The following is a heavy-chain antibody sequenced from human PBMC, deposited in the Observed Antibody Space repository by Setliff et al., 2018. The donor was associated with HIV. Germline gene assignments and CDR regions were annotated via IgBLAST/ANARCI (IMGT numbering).Heavy chain of an antibody. J-gene: IGHJ5*02. V-gene: IGHV1-69*13. D-gene: IGHD1-1*01. CDR3: ARDRHWNGNLLCWFDP. CDR2: IIPIFGTA. CDR1: GGTFSSYA. Sequence: RASVKVSCKASGGTFSSYAISWVRQAPGQGLEWMGGIIPIFGTANYAQKFQDRVTITADESTSTAYMELSSLRSEDTALYYCARDRHWNGNLLCWFDPWGQGTLVTVSS.